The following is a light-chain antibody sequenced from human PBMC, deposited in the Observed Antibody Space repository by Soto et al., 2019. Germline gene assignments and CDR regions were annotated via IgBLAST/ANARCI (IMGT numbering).Light chain of an antibody. V-gene: IGKV3-11*01. Sequence: ENVLTQSLATLSVSPGERVTLSCRASQNLHSFLNWYQQRPGQAPRPLIYDGSKRAAGVPDRISGDGSGTDYTLTISSLEPEDFAVYYCQQRTRWPMTFGQGTRLEIK. CDR2: DGS. CDR3: QQRTRWPMT. J-gene: IGKJ5*01. CDR1: QNLHSF.